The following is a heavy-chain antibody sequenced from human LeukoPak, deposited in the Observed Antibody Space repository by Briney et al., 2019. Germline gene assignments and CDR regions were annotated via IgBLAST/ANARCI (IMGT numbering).Heavy chain of an antibody. CDR1: GFTFSSYA. CDR2: ISYDGSNK. J-gene: IGHJ4*02. Sequence: GRSLRLSCVASGFTFSSYAMHWVRQAPGKGLEWVAVISYDGSNKYYADSVKGRFTISRDNSKNTLYLQMNSLRAEDTAVYYCAREAEDIVVVPAAIPSSNYFDYWGQGTLVTVSS. CDR3: AREAEDIVVVPAAIPSSNYFDY. V-gene: IGHV3-30*04. D-gene: IGHD2-2*01.